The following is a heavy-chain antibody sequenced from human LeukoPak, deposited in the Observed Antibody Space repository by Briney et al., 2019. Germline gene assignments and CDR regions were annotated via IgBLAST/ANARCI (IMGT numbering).Heavy chain of an antibody. D-gene: IGHD1-26*01. CDR1: GFTFDDYA. J-gene: IGHJ4*02. CDR2: ISWNSGSI. Sequence: GGSLRLSCAASGFTFDDYAMHWVRQAPGKGLEWVSVISWNSGSIGYADSVKGRFTISRDNAKNSLYLQMNSLRAEDMALYYCAKEGGYWGQGTLVTVSS. V-gene: IGHV3-9*03. CDR3: AKEGGY.